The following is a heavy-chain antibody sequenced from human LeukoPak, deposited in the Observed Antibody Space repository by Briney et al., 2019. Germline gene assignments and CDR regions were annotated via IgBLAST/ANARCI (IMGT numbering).Heavy chain of an antibody. CDR2: ISAYNGNT. Sequence: GASVKVSCKASGRTFTSYGISWVRQAPGQGLEWMGWISAYNGNTNYAQKLQGRVTMTTDTSTSTAYMELRSLRSDDTAVYYCARETVVVPAARLLYYYYGMDVWGKGTTVTVSS. D-gene: IGHD2-2*01. CDR3: ARETVVVPAARLLYYYYGMDV. CDR1: GRTFTSYG. V-gene: IGHV1-18*04. J-gene: IGHJ6*04.